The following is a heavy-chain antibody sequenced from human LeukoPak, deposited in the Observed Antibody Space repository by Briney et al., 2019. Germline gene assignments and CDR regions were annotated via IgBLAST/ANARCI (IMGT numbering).Heavy chain of an antibody. Sequence: VASVKVSCKVSGYTLTELSMHWVRQAPGKGLEWMGGFDPEDGETIYAQRFQGRVTMTEDTSTGTAYMELSSLRSEDTAVYYCATAEGSGWVFDYWGQGTLVTVSS. CDR2: FDPEDGET. J-gene: IGHJ4*02. D-gene: IGHD6-19*01. CDR1: GYTLTELS. V-gene: IGHV1-24*01. CDR3: ATAEGSGWVFDY.